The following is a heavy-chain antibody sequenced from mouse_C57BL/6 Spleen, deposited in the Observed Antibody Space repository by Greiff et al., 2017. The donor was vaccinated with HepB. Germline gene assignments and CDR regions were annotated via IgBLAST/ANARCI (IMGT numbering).Heavy chain of an antibody. CDR2: IYPGDGDT. CDR1: GYAFSSYW. Sequence: VQLQQSGAELVKPGASVKISRKASGYAFSSYWMNWVKQRPGKGLEWIGQIYPGDGDTNYNGKFKGKATLTADKSSSTAYMQLSSLTSGDSAVYFCLSNSWFAYWGQGTLVTVSA. J-gene: IGHJ3*01. CDR3: LSNSWFAY. V-gene: IGHV1-80*01. D-gene: IGHD2-5*01.